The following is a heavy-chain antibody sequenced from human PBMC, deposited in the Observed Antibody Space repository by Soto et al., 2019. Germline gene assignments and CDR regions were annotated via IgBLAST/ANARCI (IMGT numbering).Heavy chain of an antibody. CDR1: GGSISSYY. Sequence: SETLSLTCTVSGGSISSYYWSWIRQPPGKGLEWIGYTYYSGSTNYNPSLKSRVTISVDTSKNQFSLKLSSVTAADTAVYYCAARTRENWFDPWGQGTLVTVSS. J-gene: IGHJ5*02. CDR3: AARTRENWFDP. D-gene: IGHD1-26*01. CDR2: TYYSGST. V-gene: IGHV4-59*01.